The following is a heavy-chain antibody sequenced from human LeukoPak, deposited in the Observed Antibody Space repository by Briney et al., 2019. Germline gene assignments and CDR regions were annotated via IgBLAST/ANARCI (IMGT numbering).Heavy chain of an antibody. CDR3: ARALTMYSSGRIYWYFDL. J-gene: IGHJ2*01. CDR2: IFNSGST. V-gene: IGHV4-59*08. CDR1: GDSISSYY. D-gene: IGHD6-19*01. Sequence: SETLSLTCTVSGDSISSYYWSWIRQPPGQGLEWIGYIFNSGSTNYNPSLKSRDTVSVDTSKNQFSLSLSSVTAADTAVYYCARALTMYSSGRIYWYFDLWGRGTLVTVSS.